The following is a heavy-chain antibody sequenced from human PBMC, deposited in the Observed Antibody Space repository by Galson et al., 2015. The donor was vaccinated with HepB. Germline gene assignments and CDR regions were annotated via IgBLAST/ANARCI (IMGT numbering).Heavy chain of an antibody. J-gene: IGHJ3*02. CDR2: IYHSGIT. Sequence: LTCTVSGGSITTNYWGWIRQPPGKGLEWIGHIYHSGITDYNPSLKSRVTISLDTSKSQFSLKVRSVTAADTAVYYCARDRLIRSPDGYSSHGPFDIWGQGTMVTVSS. D-gene: IGHD5-24*01. CDR3: ARDRLIRSPDGYSSHGPFDI. V-gene: IGHV4-59*01. CDR1: GGSITTNY.